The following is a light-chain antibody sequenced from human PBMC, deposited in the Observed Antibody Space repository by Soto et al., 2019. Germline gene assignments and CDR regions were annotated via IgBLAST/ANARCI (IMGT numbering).Light chain of an antibody. CDR2: GAS. J-gene: IGKJ4*01. Sequence: EIVLTQSPATLSVSPAQRGNLXWRSNQNVISNLAWYQQKPGQAPRLLIYGASSRATGIPDRFSGSGSGTDFTLTISRLEPEDFAVYYCQQYGSSLGVTFGGGTKVDIK. V-gene: IGKV3-20*01. CDR3: QQYGSSLGVT. CDR1: QNVISN.